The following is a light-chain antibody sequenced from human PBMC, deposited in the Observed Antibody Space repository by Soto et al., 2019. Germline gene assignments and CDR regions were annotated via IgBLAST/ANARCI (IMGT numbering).Light chain of an antibody. CDR1: SSDVGGYNS. CDR2: QVS. J-gene: IGLJ1*01. Sequence: QSVLTQPASVSGSPGQSIAMSCTGTSSDVGGYNSVSWYQQPPDKAPKLMIYQVSNRPSGISNRFSGSKSGNTASLTISGLQAEDEADYYCSSYSSSTTFVFGSGTKVTVL. CDR3: SSYSSSTTFV. V-gene: IGLV2-14*01.